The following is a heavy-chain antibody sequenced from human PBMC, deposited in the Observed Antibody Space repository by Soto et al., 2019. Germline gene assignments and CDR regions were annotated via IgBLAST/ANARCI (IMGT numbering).Heavy chain of an antibody. CDR1: GYTNTGYY. Sequence: ASLNRSCKTSGYTNTGYYMDWGIQTPGQGLGWMGWINPNSGGTNYAQKFQGRVTMTRDTSISTAYMELSRLRSDDTAVYYCVREHRRRRSCTPVSAFLVKGTSVLGIPAE. J-gene: IGHJ1*01. CDR3: VREHRRRRSCTPVSAFLVKGTSVLGIPAE. D-gene: IGHD2-2*01. V-gene: IGHV1-2*02. CDR2: INPNSGGT.